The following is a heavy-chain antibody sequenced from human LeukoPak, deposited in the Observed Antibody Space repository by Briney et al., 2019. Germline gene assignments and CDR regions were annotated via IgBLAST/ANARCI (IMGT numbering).Heavy chain of an antibody. CDR1: GDSISSYY. CDR2: IYHSGST. D-gene: IGHD6-13*01. J-gene: IGHJ4*02. Sequence: SETLSLTCTVSGDSISSYYWSWIRQPPGKGQEWIGYIYHSGSTNYNPSLKSRVTISAAPSKDQFSLKLASVTAADTAVYYCATGYSSTWYYFDYWGQGTLVTVSS. V-gene: IGHV4-59*01. CDR3: ATGYSSTWYYFDY.